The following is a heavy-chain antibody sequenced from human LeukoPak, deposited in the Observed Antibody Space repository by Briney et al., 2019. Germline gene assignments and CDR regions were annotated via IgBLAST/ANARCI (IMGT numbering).Heavy chain of an antibody. CDR3: ARRAITGYMDV. D-gene: IGHD3-16*01. J-gene: IGHJ6*03. CDR1: GFTFSTYN. CDR2: ITSSGTYT. Sequence: GGSLRLSCAASGFTFSTYNMNWVRQAPGKGLEWVSYITSSGTYTYYADSVKGRFTTSRDNAKNSLYLQMNSLRAEDTAVYYCARRAITGYMDVWGKGTTVTVSS. V-gene: IGHV3-21*01.